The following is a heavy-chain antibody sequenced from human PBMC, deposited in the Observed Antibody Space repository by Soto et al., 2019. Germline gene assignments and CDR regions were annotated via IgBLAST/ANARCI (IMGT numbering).Heavy chain of an antibody. V-gene: IGHV3-23*01. CDR3: AKELFPGHY. CDR1: GLTFNSFA. D-gene: IGHD2-21*01. Sequence: GGSLRLSCAASGLTFNSFAMCWVRQAPGKGLEWVSGISATSARTYYADSVKGRFTISRDNPKNTLYLEMNSLRVEDTAVYYCAKELFPGHYWGQGTLVTVSS. J-gene: IGHJ4*02. CDR2: ISATSART.